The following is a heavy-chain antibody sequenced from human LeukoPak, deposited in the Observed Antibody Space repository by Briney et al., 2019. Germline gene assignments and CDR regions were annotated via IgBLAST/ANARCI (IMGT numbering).Heavy chain of an antibody. CDR3: VKDRSIAAPNNDFFDS. Sequence: GVALRLSCSASGFTFNRFYLHWVRQAPGKGLEFVSHISSNGATTYYADSVKGRFTISRDNSKNTLYLQMSSLRADDTAVYYCVKDRSIAAPNNDFFDSWGQGALVTVSS. J-gene: IGHJ4*02. V-gene: IGHV3-64D*06. CDR2: ISSNGATT. CDR1: GFTFNRFY. D-gene: IGHD6-6*01.